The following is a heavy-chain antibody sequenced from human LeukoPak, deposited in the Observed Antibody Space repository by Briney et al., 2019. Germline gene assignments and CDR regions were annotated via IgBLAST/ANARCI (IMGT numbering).Heavy chain of an antibody. CDR3: AKDPQNYSPYYFDY. CDR1: GFPFSSYA. D-gene: IGHD1-7*01. CDR2: ITGIGDST. J-gene: IGHJ4*02. Sequence: GGSLRLSCVVSGFPFSSYAMTWVRQAPGKGLGWVSSITGIGDSTYYPDSVKGRFTISRDNSKNTLYLQMNSLRAEDTAVYFCAKDPQNYSPYYFDYWGQGTLVTVSS. V-gene: IGHV3-23*01.